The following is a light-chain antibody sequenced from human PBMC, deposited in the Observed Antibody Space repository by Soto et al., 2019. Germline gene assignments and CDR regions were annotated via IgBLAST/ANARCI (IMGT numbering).Light chain of an antibody. CDR3: SSYSISDTPYV. J-gene: IGLJ1*01. Sequence: QSALTQPASVSGSPGQSITISCTGTSTDIGYHTYVSWYHQHTGKAPELLIFEVSSRPSGISDRFSGSKSGNTASLTISGLQAEDEADYYCSSYSISDTPYVFGGGTKVTVL. V-gene: IGLV2-14*01. CDR1: STDIGYHTY. CDR2: EVS.